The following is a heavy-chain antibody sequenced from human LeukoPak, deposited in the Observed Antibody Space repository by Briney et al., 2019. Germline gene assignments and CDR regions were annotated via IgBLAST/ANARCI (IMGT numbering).Heavy chain of an antibody. Sequence: GGSLRLSCAASGFTFSSYSMNWVRQALGKGLEWVSSISSSSSYIYYADSVKGRFTISRDNAKNSLYLQMNSLRAEDTAVYYCARDLKLAVAGSDYWGQGTLVTVSS. D-gene: IGHD6-19*01. CDR2: ISSSSSYI. V-gene: IGHV3-21*01. J-gene: IGHJ4*02. CDR1: GFTFSSYS. CDR3: ARDLKLAVAGSDY.